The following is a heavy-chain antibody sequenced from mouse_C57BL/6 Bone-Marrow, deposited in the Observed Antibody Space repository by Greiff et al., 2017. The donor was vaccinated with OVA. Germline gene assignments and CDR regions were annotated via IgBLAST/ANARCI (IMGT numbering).Heavy chain of an antibody. J-gene: IGHJ4*01. Sequence: VQLQESVPGLVKPSQSLFLTCSITGFPITSGYYWIWIRQSPGKLLEWLGYITHSGDTIYNPSLQSPLSITRETSKNQFFLQLNSVTTEDTAMYYGAGDIDSCYYGSSYDYAMDYWGQGTSVTVSS. V-gene: IGHV12-3*01. D-gene: IGHD1-1*01. CDR1: GFPITSGYY. CDR3: AGDIDSCYYGSSYDYAMDY. CDR2: ITHSGDT.